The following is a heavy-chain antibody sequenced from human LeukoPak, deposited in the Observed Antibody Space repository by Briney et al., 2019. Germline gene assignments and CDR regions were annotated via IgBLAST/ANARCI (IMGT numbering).Heavy chain of an antibody. CDR1: GFSFSSYG. J-gene: IGHJ4*02. CDR2: IRYDGSNK. Sequence: GGSLRLSCAASGFSFSSYGMHWVRQAPGKGLEWVAVIRYDGSNKYYVDSAKGRFTISRDNSKNTLYLQMHSLRAEDTAVYYCAKDNVAAAGRYFDYWGQGTLVTVSS. V-gene: IGHV3-30*02. CDR3: AKDNVAAAGRYFDY. D-gene: IGHD6-13*01.